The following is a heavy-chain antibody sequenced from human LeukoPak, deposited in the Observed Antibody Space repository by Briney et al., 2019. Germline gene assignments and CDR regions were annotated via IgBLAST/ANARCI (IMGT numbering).Heavy chain of an antibody. J-gene: IGHJ4*02. Sequence: GGSLRLSCAASGFTFSRNGVHWVRQAPGKGLEWVAVILPDGSDKYYADSVTGRFTISRDNAKNTLYLQMNSLGADDTAVFYCASFYDNSGRDYWGQGTLVTVSS. D-gene: IGHD3-22*01. CDR3: ASFYDNSGRDY. CDR2: ILPDGSDK. V-gene: IGHV3-33*01. CDR1: GFTFSRNG.